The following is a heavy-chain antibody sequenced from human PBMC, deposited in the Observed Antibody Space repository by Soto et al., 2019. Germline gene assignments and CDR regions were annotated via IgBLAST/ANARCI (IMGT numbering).Heavy chain of an antibody. CDR2: IYYSGST. CDR3: ARVQLYYYYYMDV. CDR1: GGSISSGGYY. Sequence: NPSETLSLTCTVSGGSISSGGYYWSWIRQHPGKGLEWIGYIYYSGSTYYNPSLKSRVTISVDTSKNQFSLKLSSVTAADTAVYYCARVQLYYYYYMDVWGKGTTVTVSS. D-gene: IGHD2-2*01. J-gene: IGHJ6*03. V-gene: IGHV4-31*03.